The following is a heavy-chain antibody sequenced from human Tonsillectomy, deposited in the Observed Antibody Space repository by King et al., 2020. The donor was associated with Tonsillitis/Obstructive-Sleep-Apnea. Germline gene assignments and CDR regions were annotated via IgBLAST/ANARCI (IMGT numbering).Heavy chain of an antibody. Sequence: VQLVESGGGLVQPGGSLRLSCAASGLTFSSYAMSWVRQAPGKGLEWVSAISGGGGSTYYADSVKGRFTISRDNSMNTLYLQMNSLRAEDTAVYYCASGYSGYEAGYWGQGTLVTVSS. V-gene: IGHV3-23*04. CDR3: ASGYSGYEAGY. J-gene: IGHJ4*02. CDR2: ISGGGGST. D-gene: IGHD5-12*01. CDR1: GLTFSSYA.